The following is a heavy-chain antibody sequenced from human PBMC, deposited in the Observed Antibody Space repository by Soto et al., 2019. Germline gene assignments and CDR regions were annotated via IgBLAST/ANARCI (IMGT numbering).Heavy chain of an antibody. CDR2: IYPGDSDT. Sequence: GESLKISCNGSGYSFTSYWIGWVRQMPGKGLEWMGIIYPGDSDTRYSPSFQGQVTISADKSLSTAYLQWSSLEASDTAMYYCARGHCSSTSCNGAGDYWGQGTLVTVSS. CDR3: ARGHCSSTSCNGAGDY. V-gene: IGHV5-51*01. J-gene: IGHJ4*02. D-gene: IGHD2-2*01. CDR1: GYSFTSYW.